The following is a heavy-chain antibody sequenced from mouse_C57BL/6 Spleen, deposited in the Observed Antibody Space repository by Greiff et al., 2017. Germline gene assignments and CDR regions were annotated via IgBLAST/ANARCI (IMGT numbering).Heavy chain of an antibody. D-gene: IGHD1-3*01. CDR3: ARGGRLNFDY. CDR1: GYTFTSYW. J-gene: IGHJ2*01. CDR2: IDPSDSDT. Sequence: VQLQQPGAELVRPGSSVKLSCKASGYTFTSYWMHWVKQRPIQGLEWIGNIDPSDSDTHYNPKFTDKATLTVDKSSSTAYMELSSLPSEDYAVYYYARGGRLNFDYWGQGTTLTVSS. V-gene: IGHV1-52*01.